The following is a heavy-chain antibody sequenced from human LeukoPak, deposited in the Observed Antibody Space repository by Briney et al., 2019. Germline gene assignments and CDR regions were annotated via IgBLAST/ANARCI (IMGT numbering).Heavy chain of an antibody. J-gene: IGHJ5*02. D-gene: IGHD5-24*01. Sequence: GGSLRLSCAASGFTFSSYWMSWVRQAPGKGLEWVANINPDESQRYYVDSVKGRFTISRDNSKNTLYLQMNSLRAEDTAVYYCARDTPWLSWGQGTLVTVSS. V-gene: IGHV3-7*01. CDR1: GFTFSSYW. CDR3: ARDTPWLS. CDR2: INPDESQR.